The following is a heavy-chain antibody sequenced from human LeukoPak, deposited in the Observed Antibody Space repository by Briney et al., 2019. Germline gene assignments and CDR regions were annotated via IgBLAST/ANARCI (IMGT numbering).Heavy chain of an antibody. CDR3: ARLVEYGDLGGYFDY. CDR1: GYSFTSYW. J-gene: IGHJ4*02. V-gene: IGHV5-51*01. CDR2: IYPGDSDT. D-gene: IGHD4-17*01. Sequence: GESLKISCKGSGYSFTSYWIGWVRQMPGKGLEWMGIIYPGDSDTRYSPSFQGQVTISADKSISTAYLQWSSLKASDTAMYYCARLVEYGDLGGYFDYWGQGTLVTVSS.